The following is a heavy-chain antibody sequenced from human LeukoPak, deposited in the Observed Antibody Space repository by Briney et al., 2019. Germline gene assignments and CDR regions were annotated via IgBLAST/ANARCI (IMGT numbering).Heavy chain of an antibody. D-gene: IGHD2-2*01. J-gene: IGHJ6*03. V-gene: IGHV3-23*01. CDR2: ISGSGGST. CDR3: ARVSRTSATYYYMDV. Sequence: PGGTLRLSCAASGFTFSGYGMSWVRQAPGKGLEWVSAISGSGGSTYYADSVKGRFTISRDNAKNSLYLQMNSLRAEDTAVYYCARVSRTSATYYYMDVWGKGTTVTISS. CDR1: GFTFSGYG.